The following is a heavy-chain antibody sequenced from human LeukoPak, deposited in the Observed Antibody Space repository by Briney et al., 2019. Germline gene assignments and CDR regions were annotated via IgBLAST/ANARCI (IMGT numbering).Heavy chain of an antibody. J-gene: IGHJ4*02. CDR2: ISGSGGST. D-gene: IGHD3-10*01. CDR3: AKSPLYYYGSGSQSLGYYFDY. CDR1: GFTFSSYA. Sequence: GSLRLSCAASGFTFSSYAMSWVRQAPGKGLEWVSAISGSGGSTYYADSVKGRFTISRDNSKNTLYLQMNSLRAEDTAVYYCAKSPLYYYGSGSQSLGYYFDYWGQGTLVTVSS. V-gene: IGHV3-23*01.